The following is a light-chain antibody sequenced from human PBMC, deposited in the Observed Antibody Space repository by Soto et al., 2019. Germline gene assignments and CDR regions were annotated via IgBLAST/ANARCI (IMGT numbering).Light chain of an antibody. V-gene: IGLV1-47*01. Sequence: QSVLTQPPSASGTPGQRVAISCSGSRSNIGSNYIYWYQQVPGTAPRLLMSRNNERPSGVPDRFSGSKSDTSASLAISGLRSEEEADYYCATWDDSLRNWVFGGGTKLTVL. CDR3: ATWDDSLRNWV. CDR2: RNN. J-gene: IGLJ3*02. CDR1: RSNIGSNY.